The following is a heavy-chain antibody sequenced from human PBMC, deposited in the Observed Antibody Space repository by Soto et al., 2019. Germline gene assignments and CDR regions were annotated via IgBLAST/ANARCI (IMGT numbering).Heavy chain of an antibody. CDR3: ARGRTAHSY. CDR1: GFTFSPYW. CDR2: SNQDGTKK. J-gene: IGHJ4*02. Sequence: GGSLRLSCVASGFTFSPYWMTWVRQVPGKGLEWVANSNQDGTKKFYVDSVKGRFTISRDNANNSVFLQMNSLRVEDTALYYCARGRTAHSYWGQGTLVTVSS. D-gene: IGHD5-18*01. V-gene: IGHV3-7*01.